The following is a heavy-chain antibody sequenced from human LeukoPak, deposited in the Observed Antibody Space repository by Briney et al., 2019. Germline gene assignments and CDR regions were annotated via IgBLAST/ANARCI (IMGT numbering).Heavy chain of an antibody. CDR3: AKGQGGAFDI. J-gene: IGHJ3*02. CDR1: GFTFDDYA. V-gene: IGHV3-9*01. Sequence: GGSLRLSCAASGFTFDDYAMHWVRQAPGKGLEWVSGISWNSGSIGYADSVKGRFTISRDNAKNSLYLQMNSLRAEDTALYYCAKGQGGAFDIWGQGTMVTVSS. CDR2: ISWNSGSI.